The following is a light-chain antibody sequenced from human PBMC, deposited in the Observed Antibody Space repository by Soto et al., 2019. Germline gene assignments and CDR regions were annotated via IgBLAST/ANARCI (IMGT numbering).Light chain of an antibody. CDR3: PEDGRVWS. CDR2: GAS. Sequence: LCCMASQSFGGSYLAWYQQNPGQASRLLIYGASTRLRCMPARFSASGSGKSFTLAVSWLLPHGCAVYYSPEDGRVWSVGEGTKVDIK. V-gene: IGKV3-20*01. J-gene: IGKJ1*01. CDR1: QSFGGSY.